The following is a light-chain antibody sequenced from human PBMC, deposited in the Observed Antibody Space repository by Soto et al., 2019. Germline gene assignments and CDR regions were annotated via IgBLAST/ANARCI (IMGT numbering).Light chain of an antibody. J-gene: IGKJ3*01. CDR3: QQYSTYSFT. CDR2: KAS. CDR1: QTISSW. V-gene: IGKV1-5*03. Sequence: DIQMTQSPSTVSGSVGDRVTITCRASQTISSWLAWYQQKPGKAPKLLIYKASTLKSGVPSRFSGSGSGTEFTLTITSLQPDDFAIYYCQQYSTYSFTFGPGTKVDNK.